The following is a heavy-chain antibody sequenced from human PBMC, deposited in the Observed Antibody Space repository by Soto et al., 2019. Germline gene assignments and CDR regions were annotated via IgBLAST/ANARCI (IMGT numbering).Heavy chain of an antibody. D-gene: IGHD1-26*01. CDR2: IKSKTDGGTT. V-gene: IGHV3-15*01. CDR1: GFTFSNAW. Sequence: GGSLRLSCAASGFTFSNAWMSWVRQAPGKGLEWVGRIKSKTDGGTTDYAAPVKGRFTISRDDSKNTLYLQMNSLKTEDTAVYYCTTEGKGGATLFRQPEYFQHWGQGTLVTVSS. CDR3: TTEGKGGATLFRQPEYFQH. J-gene: IGHJ1*01.